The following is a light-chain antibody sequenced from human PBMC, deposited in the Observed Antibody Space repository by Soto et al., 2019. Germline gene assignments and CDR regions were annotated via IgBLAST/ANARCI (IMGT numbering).Light chain of an antibody. CDR1: SSDVGGYNY. V-gene: IGLV2-14*01. CDR3: SSYTISSTPV. Sequence: SVLTQPASVSGSPGQSITISCTGTSSDVGGYNYVSWYQQHPGKAPKLMIYDVSNRPSGVSNRFSGSKSGNTASLTISGLQAEDEADYYCSSYTISSTPVFGTGTKVTV. J-gene: IGLJ1*01. CDR2: DVS.